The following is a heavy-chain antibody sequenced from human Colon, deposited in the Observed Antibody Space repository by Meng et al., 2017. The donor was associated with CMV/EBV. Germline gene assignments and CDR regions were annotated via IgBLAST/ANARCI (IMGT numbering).Heavy chain of an antibody. CDR2: IRDKADTYST. CDR1: GCSFSDYY. Sequence: CAKSGCSFSDYYMDWFRQAPGKGRECVGRIRDKADTYSTDYAASVKGRFTISRDDSKKSLYLQMNSLKIEDTAVYYCVRDFRGAGDYWGQGTPVTVSS. D-gene: IGHD4-17*01. J-gene: IGHJ4*02. V-gene: IGHV3-72*01. CDR3: VRDFRGAGDY.